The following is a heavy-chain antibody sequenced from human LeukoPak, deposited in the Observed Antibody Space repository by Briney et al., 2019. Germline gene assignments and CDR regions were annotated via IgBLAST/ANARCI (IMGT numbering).Heavy chain of an antibody. CDR2: INPNSGGT. J-gene: IGHJ3*02. CDR3: ARGLAVDSSGYPFRRHAFDI. D-gene: IGHD3-22*01. V-gene: IGHV1-2*04. Sequence: AASVKVSCKASGYTFTGYYMHWVRQAPGQGLEWMGWINPNSGGTNYAQKFQGWVTMTRDTSISTAYMELSRLRSDDTAVYYCARGLAVDSSGYPFRRHAFDIWGQGTMVTVSS. CDR1: GYTFTGYY.